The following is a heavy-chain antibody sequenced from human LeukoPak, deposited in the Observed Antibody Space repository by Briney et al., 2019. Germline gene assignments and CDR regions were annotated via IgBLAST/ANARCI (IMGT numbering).Heavy chain of an antibody. CDR2: IYYSGST. V-gene: IGHV4-39*01. D-gene: IGHD2-2*01. Sequence: SETLSLTCTVSGGSISSSSYYWGWIRQPPGKGLEWIGSIYYSGSTYYNPSLKSRVTISVDMSKNQFSLKLSSVTAADTAVYYCARLDCSSTSCHPSYYYYYGMDVWGQGTTVTVSS. J-gene: IGHJ6*02. CDR1: GGSISSSSYY. CDR3: ARLDCSSTSCHPSYYYYYGMDV.